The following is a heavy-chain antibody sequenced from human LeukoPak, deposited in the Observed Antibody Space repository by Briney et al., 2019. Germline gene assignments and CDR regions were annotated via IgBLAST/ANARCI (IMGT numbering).Heavy chain of an antibody. CDR1: GGSIRNYY. CDR2: IYYSGST. D-gene: IGHD5-18*01. CDR3: ARVVYSFGAWYFDY. Sequence: SETLSLTCTVSGGSIRNYYWSWIRQPPGKGLEWIGRIYYSGSTNYNPSLKSRVTISVDTSKNQFSLKLSSVPAADTAVYFCARVVYSFGAWYFDYWGQGALVTVSS. J-gene: IGHJ4*02. V-gene: IGHV4-59*01.